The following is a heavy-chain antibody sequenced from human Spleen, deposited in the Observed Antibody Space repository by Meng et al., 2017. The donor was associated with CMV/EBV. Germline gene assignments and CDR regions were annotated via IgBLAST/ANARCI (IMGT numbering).Heavy chain of an antibody. CDR1: GFTFSNFA. CDR3: AKVLVRGVIITAFDY. Sequence: SGFTFSNFAMSWVRQAPGKGLEWDSAITASGGSTYYADSVKGRFTISRDNSKNTLYLQMNGLRAEDTAVYYCAKVLVRGVIITAFDYWGQGILVTVSS. J-gene: IGHJ4*02. CDR2: ITASGGST. V-gene: IGHV3-23*01. D-gene: IGHD3-10*01.